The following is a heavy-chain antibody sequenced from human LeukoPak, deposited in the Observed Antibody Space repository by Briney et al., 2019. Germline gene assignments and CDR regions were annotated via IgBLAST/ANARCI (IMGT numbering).Heavy chain of an antibody. J-gene: IGHJ4*02. D-gene: IGHD6-13*01. V-gene: IGHV4-4*02. CDR1: GGSISSSNW. Sequence: SETLSLTCAVSGGSISSSNWWSWVRQPPGKGLEWIGEIYHSGSTNYNPSLKSRVTISVDKSKNQFSLKLSSVTAADTAVYYCASSSSSSWYEGEYYFDYWGQGTLVTVSS. CDR3: ASSSSSSWYEGEYYFDY. CDR2: IYHSGST.